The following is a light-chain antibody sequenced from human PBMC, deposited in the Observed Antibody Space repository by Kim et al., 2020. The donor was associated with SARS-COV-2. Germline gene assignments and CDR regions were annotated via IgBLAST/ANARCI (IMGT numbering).Light chain of an antibody. V-gene: IGLV3-1*01. CDR3: QAWDSSTVV. J-gene: IGLJ3*02. CDR2: QDN. CDR1: KLGDEY. Sequence: SYELTQPPSVSVSPGQTASITCSGDKLGDEYACWYQQKPGQSPVLVIYQDNKRPSGIPKRFSGSNSGNTATLTISGTQAMDEADYYCQAWDSSTVVFGGGTKLTVL.